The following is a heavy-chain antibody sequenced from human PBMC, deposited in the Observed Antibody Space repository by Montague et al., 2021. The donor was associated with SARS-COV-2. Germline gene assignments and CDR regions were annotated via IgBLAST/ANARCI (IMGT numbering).Heavy chain of an antibody. Sequence: SVKVSCKASGYTFTNYDINWVRQAPGHGLEWMGWMNPNNDNRGYTQKFEGRVTMTRNTSISTAYMELSSLRSEDTAVYYCARAEYCSGGSCGYYYYGMDVWGQGTSVTVSS. CDR1: GYTFTNYD. J-gene: IGHJ6*02. CDR2: MNPNNDNR. V-gene: IGHV1-8*01. D-gene: IGHD2-15*01. CDR3: ARAEYCSGGSCGYYYYGMDV.